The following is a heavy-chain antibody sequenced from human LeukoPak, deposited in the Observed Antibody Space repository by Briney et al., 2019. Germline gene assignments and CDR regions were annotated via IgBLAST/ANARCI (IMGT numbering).Heavy chain of an antibody. Sequence: PGGSLRLSCAASGFTFSDYWMTWVRQAPGKGLEWVANIKRDGSEKYYVDSVKGRFTISRDNSKNTFFMQMNSLRAEDTAVYYCAKTFVGHSGSYYFDYWGQGTLVTVSS. CDR1: GFTFSDYW. D-gene: IGHD1-26*01. CDR2: IKRDGSEK. V-gene: IGHV3-7*03. CDR3: AKTFVGHSGSYYFDY. J-gene: IGHJ4*02.